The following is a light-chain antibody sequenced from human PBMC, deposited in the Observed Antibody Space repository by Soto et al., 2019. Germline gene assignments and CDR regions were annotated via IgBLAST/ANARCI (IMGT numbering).Light chain of an antibody. CDR2: EVT. V-gene: IGLV2-14*01. Sequence: QSVPTQPASESGAPRESITISCAATSGDVGGHDYVSWYQQHPGRAPKLIMSEVTNRPSGVSDRFSGSKSGNTASLTISGLQAEDEADYSRSSYRSSSAPYVFGSGTKVTGL. CDR1: SGDVGGHDY. CDR3: SSYRSSSAPYV. J-gene: IGLJ1*01.